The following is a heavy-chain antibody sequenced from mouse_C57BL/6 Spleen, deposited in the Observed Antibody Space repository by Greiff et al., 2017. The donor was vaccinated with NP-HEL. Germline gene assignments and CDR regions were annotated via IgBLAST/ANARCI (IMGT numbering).Heavy chain of an antibody. CDR3: ARLYYGNYGWFAY. CDR2: INPNNGGN. CDR1: GYTFTDYY. V-gene: IGHV1-26*01. J-gene: IGHJ3*01. Sequence: EVQLQQSGPELVKPGASVKISCKASGYTFTDYYMTWVKQSHGKSLEWIGDINPNNGGNSYNQKVKGKDTLTVDKSSSTAYMELRSLTSEDSAVYYCARLYYGNYGWFAYWGQGTLVTVSA. D-gene: IGHD2-1*01.